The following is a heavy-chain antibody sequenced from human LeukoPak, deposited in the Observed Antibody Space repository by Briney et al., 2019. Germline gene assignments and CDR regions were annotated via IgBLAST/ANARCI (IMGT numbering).Heavy chain of an antibody. V-gene: IGHV3-7*03. D-gene: IGHD3-3*01. CDR2: IRQDGNEK. J-gene: IGHJ4*02. Sequence: TGGSLRLSCAASGFTFSSYWMSWVRQAPGKGLEWVANIRQDGNEKYYVDSVKGRFIISRDNAKNSLYLQINSLRAEDTAVYFCATSKLEWSFNFYYWGQGTLVTVSS. CDR3: ATSKLEWSFNFYY. CDR1: GFTFSSYW.